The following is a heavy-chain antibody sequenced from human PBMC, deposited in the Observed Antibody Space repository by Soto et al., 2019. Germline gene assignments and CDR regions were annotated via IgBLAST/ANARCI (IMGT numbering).Heavy chain of an antibody. Sequence: QVQLVQSGAEVKKPGASVKVSCKASGYTFTSYAMHWVRQAPGQRLEWMGWINAGNGNTKYPQKFQGRVTITRDTSASTAYMELSSLRSEDTAVYYCARDSAPRGYSYGPGDYWGQGTLVTVSS. D-gene: IGHD5-18*01. CDR3: ARDSAPRGYSYGPGDY. CDR2: INAGNGNT. V-gene: IGHV1-3*01. CDR1: GYTFTSYA. J-gene: IGHJ4*02.